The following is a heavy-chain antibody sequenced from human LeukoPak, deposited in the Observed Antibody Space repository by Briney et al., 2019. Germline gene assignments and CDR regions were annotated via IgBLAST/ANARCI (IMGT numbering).Heavy chain of an antibody. D-gene: IGHD6-13*01. Sequence: PGGSLRLSCAASRFTFSSYGMHWVRQAPGKGLEWVAFIRYDGSNKYYADSVKGRFTISRDNAKNSLYLQMNSLRAEDTAVYYCARDSSSGITDAFDIWGQGTMVTVSS. V-gene: IGHV3-30*02. CDR1: RFTFSSYG. CDR2: IRYDGSNK. CDR3: ARDSSSGITDAFDI. J-gene: IGHJ3*02.